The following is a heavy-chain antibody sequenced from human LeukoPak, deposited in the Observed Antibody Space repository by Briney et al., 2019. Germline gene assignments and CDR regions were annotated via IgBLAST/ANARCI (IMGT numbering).Heavy chain of an antibody. D-gene: IGHD3-22*01. J-gene: IGHJ4*02. CDR1: GGSISSYY. Sequence: PSETLSLTCTVSGGSISSYYWSWIRQPPGKGLEWIGYIYYGGSTNYNPSLKSRVTISVDTSKNQFSLKLSSVTAADTAVYYCARVGYYDSSGYYRGGRYFDYWGQGTLVTVSS. CDR2: IYYGGST. V-gene: IGHV4-59*01. CDR3: ARVGYYDSSGYYRGGRYFDY.